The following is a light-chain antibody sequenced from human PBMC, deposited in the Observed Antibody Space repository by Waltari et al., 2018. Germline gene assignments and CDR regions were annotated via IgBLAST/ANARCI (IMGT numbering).Light chain of an antibody. CDR3: ASWDYSLNGVV. CDR1: RSNIESNP. J-gene: IGLJ2*01. CDR2: SNS. Sequence: QPVVTQPPSAAGTPGQRVTISCSGSRSNIESNPVNWYQQLPGRAPNVLIYSNSKRPSGVPGRFSGSKSGKSASLAISGLQSEDEADYYCASWDYSLNGVVFGGGTKLTVL. V-gene: IGLV1-44*01.